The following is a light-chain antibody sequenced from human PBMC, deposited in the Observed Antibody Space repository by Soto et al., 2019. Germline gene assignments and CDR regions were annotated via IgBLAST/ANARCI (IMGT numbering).Light chain of an antibody. CDR2: GSS. CDR3: QSYDSSLSGWV. V-gene: IGLV1-40*01. CDR1: SSNIGAGYD. J-gene: IGLJ2*01. Sequence: QPVLTQPPSVSGAPGQKVTISCTGSSSNIGAGYDVHWYQQLPGTAPKLLIYGSSDQPSGVPDRFSGSKSGTSASLAITGLQAEDEADFYCQSYDSSLSGWVFGGGTKLTVL.